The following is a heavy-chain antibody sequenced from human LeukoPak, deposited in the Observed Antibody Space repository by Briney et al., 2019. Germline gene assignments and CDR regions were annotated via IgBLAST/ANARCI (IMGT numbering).Heavy chain of an antibody. CDR2: IYYSGST. CDR1: GGSISSGDYY. CDR3: ARGALVAAAGKRYFDL. V-gene: IGHV4-61*08. D-gene: IGHD6-13*01. Sequence: SETLSLTCTVSGGSISSGDYYWSWIRQPPGKGLEWIGYIYYSGSTNYNPSLKSRVTISVDTSKNQFSLKLSSVTAADTAVYYCARGALVAAAGKRYFDLWGRGTLVTVSS. J-gene: IGHJ2*01.